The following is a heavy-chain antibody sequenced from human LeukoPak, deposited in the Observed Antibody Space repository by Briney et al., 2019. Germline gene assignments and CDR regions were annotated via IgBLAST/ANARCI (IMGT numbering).Heavy chain of an antibody. CDR3: ARPDGSGSFYRSDY. V-gene: IGHV3-7*01. CDR2: IKQDGSEK. J-gene: IGHJ4*02. Sequence: GGSLRLSCVASGFTFSNYWMTWVRQAPGKGLEWVANIKQDGSEKYFVDSVKGRFTISRDNAKNSLFLQMDSLRVEDTAVYYCARPDGSGSFYRSDYWGQGSLVTVSS. CDR1: GFTFSNYW. D-gene: IGHD3-10*01.